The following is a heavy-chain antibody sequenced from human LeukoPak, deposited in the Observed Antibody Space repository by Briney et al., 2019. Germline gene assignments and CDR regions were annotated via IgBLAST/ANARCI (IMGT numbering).Heavy chain of an antibody. J-gene: IGHJ3*02. CDR2: HHPNSGRT. CDR3: ARLRRAHSKKNAFDI. CDR1: GYTFTSYY. V-gene: IGHV1-46*01. Sequence: GSVKVSCKASGYTFTSYYMHWVRQAPGQGLEWMGKHHPNSGRTSYAQKFHGTVTMHKDMSTSTVYMELSSQRSEDTAVYYCARLRRAHSKKNAFDIWGQGTMVTVSS.